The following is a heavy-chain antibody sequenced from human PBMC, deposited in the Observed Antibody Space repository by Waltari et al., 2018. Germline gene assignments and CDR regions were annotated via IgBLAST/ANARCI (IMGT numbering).Heavy chain of an antibody. CDR1: GFALSSYG. V-gene: IGHV3-21*01. CDR3: ARGGVTGIIDY. CDR2: ISSSISYI. D-gene: IGHD1-20*01. J-gene: IGHJ4*02. Sequence: EVQLVESGGGLVKPGGSLRLSCPASGFALSSYGMNWVRQAPGKGLEGVSSISSSISYIYYADSVKGRFTISRDNAKNSLYLQMNSLRAEDTAVYYCARGGVTGIIDYWGQGTLVTVSS.